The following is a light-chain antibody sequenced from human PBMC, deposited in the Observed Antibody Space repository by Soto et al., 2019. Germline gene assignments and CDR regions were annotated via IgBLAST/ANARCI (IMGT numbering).Light chain of an antibody. CDR1: QSVSSSY. Sequence: EFVLTQSPGTLSLSPGERATLSCRASQSVSSSYLAWYQQKPGQAPRLLIYGASTRATGIPARFSGSGSGTEFTLTISSLQSEDFAVYYCQQYNNWPPLFGQGTKVDIK. CDR2: GAS. J-gene: IGKJ1*01. CDR3: QQYNNWPPL. V-gene: IGKV3-15*01.